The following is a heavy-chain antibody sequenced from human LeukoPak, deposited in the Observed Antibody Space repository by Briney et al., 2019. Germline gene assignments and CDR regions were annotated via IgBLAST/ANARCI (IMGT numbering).Heavy chain of an antibody. CDR2: IIPIFGTA. V-gene: IGHV1-69*13. CDR1: GGTFSSYA. Sequence: SVKVSCKTSGGTFSSYAISWVRQAPGQGLEWMGGIIPIFGTANYAQKFQGRVTITADESTSTAYMELSSLRSEDTAVYYCARGVVVPAAIRIGYYYYYMDVWGKGTTVTVSS. J-gene: IGHJ6*03. CDR3: ARGVVVPAAIRIGYYYYYMDV. D-gene: IGHD2-2*01.